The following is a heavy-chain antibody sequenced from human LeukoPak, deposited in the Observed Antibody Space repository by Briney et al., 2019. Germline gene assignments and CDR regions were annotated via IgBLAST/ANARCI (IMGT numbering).Heavy chain of an antibody. Sequence: GGSLRLSCAASGFTFDDYGMSWVRQAPGKGLEWVSGINWNGDSTGYADSVKGRFTIFRDNAKNSLYLQMNSLRAEDTPLYYCAKGGSSSWYSVAYWGQGILVTV. CDR1: GFTFDDYG. J-gene: IGHJ4*02. CDR2: INWNGDST. CDR3: AKGGSSSWYSVAY. D-gene: IGHD6-13*01. V-gene: IGHV3-20*04.